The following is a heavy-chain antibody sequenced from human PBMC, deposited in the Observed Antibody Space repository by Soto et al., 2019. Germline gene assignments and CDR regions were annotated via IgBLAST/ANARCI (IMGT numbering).Heavy chain of an antibody. CDR3: ARDFGLHYLAY. J-gene: IGHJ4*02. CDR1: GDSISSGGDY. Sequence: QVQLQESGPGLVKPSQTLSLTCTVSGDSISSGGDYWSWLRQHPGKGLEWIGYIYHNGNTYSNPSLKSRVTISVDPSKNPFSLKLTSVTAADTAVYYSARDFGLHYLAYWGQGALVTVSS. CDR2: IYHNGNT. V-gene: IGHV4-31*03. D-gene: IGHD3-10*01.